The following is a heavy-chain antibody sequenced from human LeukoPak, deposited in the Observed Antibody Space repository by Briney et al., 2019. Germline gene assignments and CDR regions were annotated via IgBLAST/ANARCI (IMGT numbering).Heavy chain of an antibody. CDR3: ARGGSYSFSPLDY. V-gene: IGHV3-74*01. CDR2: INSDGSST. Sequence: PGGSLRLSCAASGFTFSRYWMHWVRHAPGKGLVWVSRINSDGSSTNYADSVKGRFTISRDNAKNTLYLQMNSLRAEDTAVYFCARGGSYSFSPLDYWGQGTLVTVSS. D-gene: IGHD6-13*01. J-gene: IGHJ4*02. CDR1: GFTFSRYW.